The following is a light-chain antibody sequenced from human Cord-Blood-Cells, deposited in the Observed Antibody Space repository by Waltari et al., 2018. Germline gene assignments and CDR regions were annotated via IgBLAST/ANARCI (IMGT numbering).Light chain of an antibody. CDR3: QQYNSYLWT. CDR1: QRISSW. CDR2: KAS. Sequence: DIQQTQSPSTLSASVGDRVTITCRASQRISSWLAWYQQKPGKAPKLLIYKASSLESGVPSRFSGSGSGTEFTLTISSLQPDDFATYYCQQYNSYLWTFGQGTKVEIK. V-gene: IGKV1-5*03. J-gene: IGKJ1*01.